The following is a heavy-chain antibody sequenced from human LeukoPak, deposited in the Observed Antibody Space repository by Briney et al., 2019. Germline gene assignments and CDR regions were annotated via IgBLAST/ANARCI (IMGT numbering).Heavy chain of an antibody. Sequence: GGSLRLSCADPGFTFSNHWMHWVRQAPGKGLVWVSRINSDGNSTNYADSVKGRLTISRDNAKNTLYLQMNSLRAEDTAVYYCARRRYSSSTNCYRDWFYPWGQGTLVTVSS. J-gene: IGHJ5*02. D-gene: IGHD2-2*02. CDR1: GFTFSNHW. CDR3: ARRRYSSSTNCYRDWFYP. CDR2: INSDGNST. V-gene: IGHV3-74*01.